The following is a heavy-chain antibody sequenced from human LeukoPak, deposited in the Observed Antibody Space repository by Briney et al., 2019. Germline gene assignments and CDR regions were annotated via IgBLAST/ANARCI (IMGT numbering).Heavy chain of an antibody. CDR3: AGGRGRYPFDY. V-gene: IGHV4-34*01. D-gene: IGHD1-26*01. J-gene: IGHJ4*02. CDR2: IIHSVST. Sequence: SETLSLTCVVYGGSFSGYSWSWVRQPPGKGLEWVGEIIHSVSTNYNPSLKSRVTLSVDTSKEQSSLMLSSVAAAATAGYYFAGGRGRYPFDYWGQGTLVTVSS. CDR1: GGSFSGYS.